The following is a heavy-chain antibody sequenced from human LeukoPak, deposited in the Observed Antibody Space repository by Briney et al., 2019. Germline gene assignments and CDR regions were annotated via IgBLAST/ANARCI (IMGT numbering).Heavy chain of an antibody. V-gene: IGHV3-33*06. Sequence: PGGSLRLSCAASGFSFSAYGVHWVRQAPGKGLEWVAVIWYDGSSKDYADSVKGRFTLSRDNSKNTLYLQMNSLRAEDTAVYYCAKARYGDHFYYFDYWGQGTLVTVSS. D-gene: IGHD4-17*01. CDR1: GFSFSAYG. CDR3: AKARYGDHFYYFDY. CDR2: IWYDGSSK. J-gene: IGHJ4*02.